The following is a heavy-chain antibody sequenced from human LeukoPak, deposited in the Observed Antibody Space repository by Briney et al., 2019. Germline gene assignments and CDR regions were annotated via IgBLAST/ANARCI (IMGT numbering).Heavy chain of an antibody. D-gene: IGHD1-1*01. CDR3: ARDATTAIGTVYMDV. J-gene: IGHJ6*03. V-gene: IGHV3-30*02. CDR2: IRYDGSNK. Sequence: GGSLRLSCAASGFTLSSYGMHWVRQAPGKGLEWVAFIRYDGSNKYYADSVKGRFTISRDNSKNTLYLQMNSLRAEDTAVYYCARDATTAIGTVYMDVWGKGTTVTISS. CDR1: GFTLSSYG.